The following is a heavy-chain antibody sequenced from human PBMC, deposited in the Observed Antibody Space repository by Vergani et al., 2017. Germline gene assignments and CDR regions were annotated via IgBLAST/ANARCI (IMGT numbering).Heavy chain of an antibody. Sequence: EVQLVQSGAEVKKPGESLKISCQISGYSFTNYWIGWVRQMPGKGLEWMGIIHPADSDTRYSPSFQGQVTISVDKSISTAYLQRSSLRASDSAMYYCARAPGDYDSNWFDPWGQGTLVTVSS. CDR3: ARAPGDYDSNWFDP. CDR1: GYSFTNYW. V-gene: IGHV5-51*01. J-gene: IGHJ5*02. D-gene: IGHD4-17*01. CDR2: IHPADSDT.